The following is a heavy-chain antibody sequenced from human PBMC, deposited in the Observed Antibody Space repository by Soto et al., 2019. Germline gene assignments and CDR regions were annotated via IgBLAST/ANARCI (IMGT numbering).Heavy chain of an antibody. D-gene: IGHD3-22*01. CDR1: GFTFSTYS. V-gene: IGHV3-21*01. CDR2: ISSSSSYI. Sequence: EVQLVESGGGLVKPGGSLRLSCAASGFTFSTYSMNWVRQAPGKGLEWVSSISSSSSYIYYADSVKGRFTISRDNAKTSLSLQMSSLRAEDTAVGYWARYDRGGYYWPYYYYGMDFWGQGTTVTVSS. J-gene: IGHJ6*02. CDR3: ARYDRGGYYWPYYYYGMDF.